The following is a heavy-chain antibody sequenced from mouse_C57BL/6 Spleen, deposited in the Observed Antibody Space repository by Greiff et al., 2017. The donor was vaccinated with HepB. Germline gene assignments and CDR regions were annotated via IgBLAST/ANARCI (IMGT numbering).Heavy chain of an antibody. V-gene: IGHV8-8*01. D-gene: IGHD1-1*01. CDR3: ARMDYYGSSWEYAMDY. J-gene: IGHJ4*01. CDR2: IWWDDDK. Sequence: QVTLKVSGPGILQPSQTLSLTCSFSGFSLSTFGMGVGWIRQPSGKGLEWLAHIWWDDDKYYNPALKSRLTISKDTSKNQVFLKIANVDTADTATYYCARMDYYGSSWEYAMDYWGQGTSVTVSS. CDR1: GFSLSTFGMG.